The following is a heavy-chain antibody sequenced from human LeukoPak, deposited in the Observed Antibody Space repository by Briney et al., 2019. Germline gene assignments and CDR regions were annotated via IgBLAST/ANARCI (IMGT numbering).Heavy chain of an antibody. J-gene: IGHJ4*02. Sequence: PGGSLTLSCVAFGFTFSNAWMNWVRQAPGKGLEWVGRIKSKTDGGTTDYAAPVKGRITISRDDSTNTLHLQMNSLKTEDTAVYYCTTSLAGAVTAVYPFDNWGQGTLVTVSS. D-gene: IGHD2-21*02. CDR1: GFTFSNAW. CDR3: TTSLAGAVTAVYPFDN. V-gene: IGHV3-15*01. CDR2: IKSKTDGGTT.